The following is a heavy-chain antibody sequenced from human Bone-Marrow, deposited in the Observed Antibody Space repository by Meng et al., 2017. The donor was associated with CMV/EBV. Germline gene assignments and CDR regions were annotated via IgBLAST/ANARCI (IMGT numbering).Heavy chain of an antibody. Sequence: GGSLRLSCAASGFTFSSYSMNWVRQAPGKGLEWVGRIKSKTDGGTTDYAAPVKGRFTISRDDSKNTLYLQMNSLKTEDTAVYYCTTDPVTTWNWFDPWGQGTLVTVSS. CDR2: IKSKTDGGTT. V-gene: IGHV3-15*01. D-gene: IGHD4-11*01. CDR3: TTDPVTTWNWFDP. CDR1: GFTFSSYS. J-gene: IGHJ5*02.